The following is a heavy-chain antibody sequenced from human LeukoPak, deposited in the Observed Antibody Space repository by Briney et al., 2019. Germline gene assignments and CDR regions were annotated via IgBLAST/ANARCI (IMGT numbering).Heavy chain of an antibody. CDR1: GGSFSGYY. CDR2: IYYSGST. D-gene: IGHD3-10*01. Sequence: SETLSLTCAVYGGSFSGYYWSWIRQPPGKGLEWIGYIYYSGSTNYNPSLKSRVTISVDTSKNQFSLKLSSVTAADTAVYYCASYGSGSYVVDGAFDIWGQGTMVTVSS. J-gene: IGHJ3*02. V-gene: IGHV4-59*01. CDR3: ASYGSGSYVVDGAFDI.